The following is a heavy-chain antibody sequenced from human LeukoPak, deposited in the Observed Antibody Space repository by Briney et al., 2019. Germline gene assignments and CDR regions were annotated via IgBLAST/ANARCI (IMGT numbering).Heavy chain of an antibody. CDR1: GYTFTGYY. J-gene: IGHJ6*03. V-gene: IGHV1-2*02. CDR3: ARGLNVNYGDYGSGYYYYMDV. D-gene: IGHD4-17*01. Sequence: ASVKVSCKASGYTFTGYYMHWVRQAPGQGLEWMGWINPNSGGTNYAQKFQGRVTMTRNTSISTAYMELSSLRSEDTAVYYCARGLNVNYGDYGSGYYYYMDVWGKGTTVTISS. CDR2: INPNSGGT.